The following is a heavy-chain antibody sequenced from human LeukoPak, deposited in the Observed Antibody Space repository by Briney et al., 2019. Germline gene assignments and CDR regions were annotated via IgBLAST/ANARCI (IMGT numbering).Heavy chain of an antibody. J-gene: IGHJ3*02. V-gene: IGHV3-23*01. D-gene: IGHD4-17*01. CDR2: ITSGGNT. CDR1: GFIFSTYA. Sequence: GGSLRLSCAASGFIFSTYAMSWVRQAPGKGLEWVSSITSGGNTFDADSVEGRFTISRDNSKNTLYLQMNSLRAEDTAVYYCAKERRADGDYISAFDIWGQGTMVTVSS. CDR3: AKERRADGDYISAFDI.